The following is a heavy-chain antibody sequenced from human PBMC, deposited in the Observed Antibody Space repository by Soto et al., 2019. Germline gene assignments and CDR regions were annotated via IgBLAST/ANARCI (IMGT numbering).Heavy chain of an antibody. CDR1: GFTFSSYG. Sequence: GGSLRLSCAASGFTFSSYGMHWVRQAPGKGLEWVAVIWYDGSNKYYADSVKGRFTISRDNSKNTLYLKMNSLRAEDTAVYYCARKGTTVTLAESYYYYMDVWGKGTTVTVSS. CDR3: ARKGTTVTLAESYYYYMDV. J-gene: IGHJ6*03. CDR2: IWYDGSNK. D-gene: IGHD4-17*01. V-gene: IGHV3-33*01.